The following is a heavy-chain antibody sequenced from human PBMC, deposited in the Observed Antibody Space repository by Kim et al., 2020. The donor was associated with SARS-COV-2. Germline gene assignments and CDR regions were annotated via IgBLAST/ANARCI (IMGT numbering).Heavy chain of an antibody. CDR1: GFTFSSYA. CDR2: IRCNGGNK. D-gene: IGHD4-17*01. V-gene: IGHV3-33*01. CDR3: ARDLSYGGNESY. J-gene: IGHJ4*02. Sequence: GGSLRLSCAASGFTFSSYAMRWVRQAPGKGLEWVAVIRCNGGNKYYADSVKGRFTISRDNSKNTLYLQMNSLRAEDTAVYYCARDLSYGGNESYWGQGTLVTVSS.